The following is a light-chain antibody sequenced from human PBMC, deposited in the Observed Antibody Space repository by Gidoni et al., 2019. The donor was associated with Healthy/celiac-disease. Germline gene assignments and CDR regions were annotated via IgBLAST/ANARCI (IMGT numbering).Light chain of an antibody. J-gene: IGKJ2*01. Sequence: EIVLTQSPGTLSLSPGERATLSCRASQSVSSSYLAWYQQKPGQAPRLLNYGASRRATGIPNRFRGSWSWTDFTFTLSLLEPEDFAGYYFPHFGCSSYPFCQGTKLEIK. CDR2: GAS. V-gene: IGKV3-20*01. CDR1: QSVSSSY. CDR3: PHFGCSSYP.